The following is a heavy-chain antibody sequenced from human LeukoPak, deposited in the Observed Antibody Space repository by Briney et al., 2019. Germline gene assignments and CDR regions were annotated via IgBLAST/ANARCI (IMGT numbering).Heavy chain of an antibody. J-gene: IGHJ6*02. CDR2: INHSGST. Sequence: SETLSLTCAVYGGSFSGYYWSWIRQPPGKGLERIGEINHSGSTNYNPSLKSRVTISVDTSKNQFSLKLSSVTAADTAVYYCARSYYDILTGYPPWPYYYGMDVWGQGTTVTVSS. D-gene: IGHD3-9*01. CDR1: GGSFSGYY. CDR3: ARSYYDILTGYPPWPYYYGMDV. V-gene: IGHV4-34*01.